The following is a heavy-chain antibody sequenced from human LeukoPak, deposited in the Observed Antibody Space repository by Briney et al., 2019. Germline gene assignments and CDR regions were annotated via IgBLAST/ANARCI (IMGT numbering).Heavy chain of an antibody. CDR1: GFTFSSYA. Sequence: GGSLRLSCAASGFTFSSYAMSWVRQAPGKGLEWVSAISGSGGSTYYADSVKGRFTISRDNSKNTLYLQMNSLRAEDTAVYYCARDPTSLYSSGWYGEFDYWGQGTLVTVSS. J-gene: IGHJ4*02. CDR3: ARDPTSLYSSGWYGEFDY. V-gene: IGHV3-23*01. CDR2: ISGSGGST. D-gene: IGHD6-19*01.